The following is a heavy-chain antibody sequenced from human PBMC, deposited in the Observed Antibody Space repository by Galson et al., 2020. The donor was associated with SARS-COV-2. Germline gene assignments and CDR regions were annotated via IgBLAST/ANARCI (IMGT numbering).Heavy chain of an antibody. Sequence: SETLSLTCTVSGGSVSSYLWSWIRQPPGQGLERIGSIYHSGSTNYNPSLKSRVTISVDTSKNQFSLKLSSVTAADTAVYYCARDYDSSGYYFAYGGQGTLVTVSS. D-gene: IGHD3-22*01. V-gene: IGHV4-59*02. CDR3: ARDYDSSGYYFAY. J-gene: IGHJ4*02. CDR2: IYHSGST. CDR1: GGSVSSYL.